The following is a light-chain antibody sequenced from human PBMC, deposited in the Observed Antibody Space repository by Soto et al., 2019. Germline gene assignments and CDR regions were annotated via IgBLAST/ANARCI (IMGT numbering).Light chain of an antibody. CDR1: QGITTF. CDR3: LQHNSYPYT. V-gene: IGKV1-17*03. J-gene: IGKJ2*01. CDR2: GAS. Sequence: DNQMTQSPSAVSASVGDTVTVTCRASQGITTFLAWFRQRPGKVPERLIYGASSLQSGVPSRFSGRGSGTEFTLTISSLQPEDFGTYYCLQHNSYPYTFGPGTKLEIK.